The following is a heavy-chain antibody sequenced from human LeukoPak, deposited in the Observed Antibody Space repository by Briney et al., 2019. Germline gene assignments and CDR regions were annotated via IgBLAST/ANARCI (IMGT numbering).Heavy chain of an antibody. CDR1: GYTFTSYA. J-gene: IGHJ6*02. D-gene: IGHD2-8*01. CDR3: AREGGIVLAYGMDV. V-gene: IGHV7-4-1*01. CDR2: INTNTGNP. Sequence: ASVKVSCTASGYTFTSYAMNWVRQAPGQGLEWMGWINTNTGNPTYAQGFTGRFVFSLDTSVSTAYLQICSLKAEDTAVYYCAREGGIVLAYGMDVWGQRTTVTVSS.